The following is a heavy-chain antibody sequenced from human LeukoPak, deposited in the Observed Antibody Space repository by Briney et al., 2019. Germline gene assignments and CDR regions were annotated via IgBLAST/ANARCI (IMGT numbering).Heavy chain of an antibody. CDR2: ISYDGSNK. CDR1: GFTFSSYA. D-gene: IGHD2-2*02. J-gene: IGHJ6*02. CDR3: ARDDGYCSSTSCYRALFLF. V-gene: IGHV3-30-3*01. Sequence: PGGSLRLSCAASGFTFSSYAMHWVRQAPGKGLEWVAVISYDGSNKYYADSVKGRFTISRDNSKNTLYLQMNSLRAEDTAVYYCARDDGYCSSTSCYRALFLFWGQGTTVTVSS.